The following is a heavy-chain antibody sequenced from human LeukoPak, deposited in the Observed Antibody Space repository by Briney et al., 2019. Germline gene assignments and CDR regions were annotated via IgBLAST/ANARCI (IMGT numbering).Heavy chain of an antibody. Sequence: ASVKVSCKASGYTFTSYDINWVRQATGQGLGWMGWMNPNSGNTGYAQKFQGRVTMTRNTSISTAYMELSSLRSEDTAVYYCVGLYCSGGSCYGRVRCQDYWGQGTLVTVSS. D-gene: IGHD2-15*01. CDR2: MNPNSGNT. J-gene: IGHJ4*02. V-gene: IGHV1-8*01. CDR1: GYTFTSYD. CDR3: VGLYCSGGSCYGRVRCQDY.